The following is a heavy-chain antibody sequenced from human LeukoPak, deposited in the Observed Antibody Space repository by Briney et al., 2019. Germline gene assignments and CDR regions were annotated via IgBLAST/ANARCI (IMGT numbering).Heavy chain of an antibody. V-gene: IGHV3-33*01. CDR3: ARDSQTYSGSYSVTDY. CDR2: IWYDGSNK. J-gene: IGHJ4*02. D-gene: IGHD1-26*01. Sequence: GGSLRLSCAASGFTFSSYGMHWVRQAPGKGLEWVAVIWYDGSNKYYADSVKGRFTISRDNSKNTLYLQMNSLRAEDMAVYYCARDSQTYSGSYSVTDYWGQGTLVTVSS. CDR1: GFTFSSYG.